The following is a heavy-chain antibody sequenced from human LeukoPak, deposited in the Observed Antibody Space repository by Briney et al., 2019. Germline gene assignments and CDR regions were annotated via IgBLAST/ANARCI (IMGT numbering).Heavy chain of an antibody. CDR3: ARRSYHLLYGYYSYYIDV. CDR1: GGSLSGYY. CDR2: INHSGNI. J-gene: IGHJ6*03. V-gene: IGHV4-34*01. D-gene: IGHD2-2*02. Sequence: PSDTLSLTCAVYGGSLSGYYWSWIRQSPEKGLEWIGEINHSGNINYNASLQSRLTISVDTSKSQFSLMLRSVTVADTAVYYCARRSYHLLYGYYSYYIDVWGKGPPVTVSS.